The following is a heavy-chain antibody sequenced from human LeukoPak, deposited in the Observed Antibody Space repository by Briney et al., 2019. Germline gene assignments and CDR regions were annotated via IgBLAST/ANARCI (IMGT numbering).Heavy chain of an antibody. CDR1: GGSISSGAYY. Sequence: TSETLSLTCTVSGGSISSGAYYWSWVRQHPGKGLDWIGYIGYTGDTYYNPSLKSRVTISIDTSKNQFSLRLSSVTAADTAVYYCARVEAATTNPRFDFWGQGTLVTVSS. CDR2: IGYTGDT. D-gene: IGHD1-1*01. V-gene: IGHV4-31*03. CDR3: ARVEAATTNPRFDF. J-gene: IGHJ4*02.